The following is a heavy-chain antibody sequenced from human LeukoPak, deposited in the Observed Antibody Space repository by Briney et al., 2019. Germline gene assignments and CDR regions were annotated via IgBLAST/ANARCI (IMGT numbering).Heavy chain of an antibody. CDR2: IDTTSTYI. V-gene: IGHV3-21*01. CDR1: GFTFNTYS. D-gene: IGHD3-10*01. Sequence: GGSLRLSCAVSGFTFNTYSMNWVRQAPGKGLEWVSSIDTTSTYIYYADSLKGRFTISRDNAKNSLYLQMNSLRAEDTAMYYCATLGSSGMVHGNLDFWGQGTLVTVSS. CDR3: ATLGSSGMVHGNLDF. J-gene: IGHJ4*02.